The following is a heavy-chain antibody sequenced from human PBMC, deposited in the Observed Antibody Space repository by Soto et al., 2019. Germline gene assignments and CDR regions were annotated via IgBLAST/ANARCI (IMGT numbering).Heavy chain of an antibody. CDR2: INHSGST. Sequence: PSETLSLTCAVYGGSFSGYSWSWIRQPPGKRLEWIGEINHSGSTNYNPSLKSRVTISVDTSKNQFSLKLSSVTAADTAVYYCARALLGSKLLDYWGQGTLVTVSS. J-gene: IGHJ4*02. V-gene: IGHV4-34*01. CDR1: GGSFSGYS. CDR3: ARALLGSKLLDY. D-gene: IGHD6-13*01.